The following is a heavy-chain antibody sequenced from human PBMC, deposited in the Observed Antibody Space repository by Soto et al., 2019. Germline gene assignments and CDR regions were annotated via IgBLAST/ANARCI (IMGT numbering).Heavy chain of an antibody. CDR2: TRNKANSYTK. Sequence: PGGSLRLSCAASGFIFSDHYMDWVRQAPGKGLEWVGRTRNKANSYTKEYAASVKGRFTISRDDSENSLYLQMNSLRAEDTAVYYCARDIADYYGSGVTWGQGTLVTVSS. CDR3: ARDIADYYGSGVT. J-gene: IGHJ5*02. V-gene: IGHV3-72*01. CDR1: GFIFSDHY. D-gene: IGHD3-10*01.